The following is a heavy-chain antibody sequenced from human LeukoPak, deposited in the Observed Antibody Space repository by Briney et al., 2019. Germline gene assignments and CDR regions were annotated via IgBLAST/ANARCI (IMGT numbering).Heavy chain of an antibody. Sequence: ASVKVSCKASGYTFTCYYMHWVRQAPGQGLEWMGWINPNSGGTNYAQKFQGRVTMTRDTSISTAYMELSRLRSDGTAGYYCARAGCSSTSCYNWGQGTLVTVSS. V-gene: IGHV1-2*02. D-gene: IGHD2-2*02. CDR3: ARAGCSSTSCYN. J-gene: IGHJ4*02. CDR2: INPNSGGT. CDR1: GYTFTCYY.